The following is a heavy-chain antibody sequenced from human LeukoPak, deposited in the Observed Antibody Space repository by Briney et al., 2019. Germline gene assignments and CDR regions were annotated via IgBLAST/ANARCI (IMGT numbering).Heavy chain of an antibody. V-gene: IGHV3-7*01. J-gene: IGHJ4*02. CDR3: ASGGHVDY. D-gene: IGHD3-10*01. Sequence: GGSLRLSCAASGFTFSTDRMTWVRQAPGKGLEWVANIKEDGSEKHYVDSVKGRFTISRDNAKNSLYLQMDSLRVEDTAVYYCASGGHVDYCGQGTLVTVSS. CDR1: GFTFSTDR. CDR2: IKEDGSEK.